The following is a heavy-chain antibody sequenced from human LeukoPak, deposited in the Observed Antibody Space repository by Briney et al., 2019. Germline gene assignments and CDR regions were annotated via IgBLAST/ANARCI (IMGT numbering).Heavy chain of an antibody. CDR2: RGYDGSDT. CDR3: ARDWNGILDH. D-gene: IGHD1-1*01. V-gene: IGHV3-30*04. Sequence: PGGSLRLSCAASGFNFRGYAMQWVRQTPGRGVEWLTVRGYDGSDTAYADSVKGRFTVSRDNSKNTLYLQMNRLRVEDTAVYYCARDWNGILDHWGQGTLVTVSS. CDR1: GFNFRGYA. J-gene: IGHJ5*02.